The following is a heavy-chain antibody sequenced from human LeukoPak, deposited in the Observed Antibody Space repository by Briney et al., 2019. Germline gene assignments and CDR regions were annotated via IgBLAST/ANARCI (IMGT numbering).Heavy chain of an antibody. CDR2: IKQDGSEK. CDR3: ATGLYSSCWYPVDY. D-gene: IGHD6-19*01. V-gene: IGHV3-7*01. CDR1: GFTFSRYW. Sequence: PGGSLRLSCAVSGFTFSRYWMNWVRQAPGKGLEWVADIKQDGSEKYYVDSVKGRFTISRDNAKNSLYLQMNSLRADDTAVYYCATGLYSSCWYPVDYWGQGTLVTVSS. J-gene: IGHJ4*02.